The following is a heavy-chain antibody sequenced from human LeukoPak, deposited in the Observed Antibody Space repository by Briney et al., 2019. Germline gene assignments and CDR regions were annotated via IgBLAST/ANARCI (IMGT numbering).Heavy chain of an antibody. D-gene: IGHD3-3*01. CDR3: AKHIYGVVSIQQ. CDR2: IRSKTDGGTT. Sequence: GSLRPFCAAPGITFRDAWMTRVRQAPGKGLEWGGRIRSKTDGGTTDYAVSVQGRFTISRDDSRNTLYLQMSSLKTEDTAVYYCAKHIYGVVSIQQWGQGTLVNVSS. V-gene: IGHV3-15*01. CDR1: GITFRDAW. J-gene: IGHJ1*01.